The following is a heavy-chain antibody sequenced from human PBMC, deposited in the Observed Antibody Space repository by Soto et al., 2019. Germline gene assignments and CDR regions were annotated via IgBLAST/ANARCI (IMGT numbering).Heavy chain of an antibody. D-gene: IGHD4-17*01. J-gene: IGHJ6*02. Sequence: QVQLVQSGAEVKKPGSSVKVSCKASGDTFSSYTISWVRQAPGQGLEWMGRIIPILGIANYAQKFQGRVTITADKSTSTAYMELSSLRSEDTAVYYCARGATVTTFDYYYYGMDVWGQGTTVTVSS. V-gene: IGHV1-69*02. CDR3: ARGATVTTFDYYYYGMDV. CDR2: IIPILGIA. CDR1: GDTFSSYT.